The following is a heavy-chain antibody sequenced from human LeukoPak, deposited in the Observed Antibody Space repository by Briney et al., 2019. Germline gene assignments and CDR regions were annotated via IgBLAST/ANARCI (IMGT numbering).Heavy chain of an antibody. Sequence: KPSETLSLTCTVSGGSISSSSYYWGWIRQPPGKGLEWIGSIYYSGSPFYNPSLKSRVTISVDTSKNQFSLKLSSVTAADTAVYYCARQEEAVAVYYWGQGTLVTVSS. J-gene: IGHJ4*02. V-gene: IGHV4-39*01. D-gene: IGHD6-19*01. CDR2: IYYSGSP. CDR3: ARQEEAVAVYY. CDR1: GGSISSSSYY.